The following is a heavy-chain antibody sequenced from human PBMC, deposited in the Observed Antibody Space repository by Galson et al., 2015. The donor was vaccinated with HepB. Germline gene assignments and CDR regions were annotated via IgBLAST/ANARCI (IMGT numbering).Heavy chain of an antibody. J-gene: IGHJ5*02. D-gene: IGHD2-15*01. V-gene: IGHV1-18*01. Sequence: SVKVSCKASGYTFSSYSITRVRQAPGQGLEWVGWISAYNGSTNYAQKLQGRVTMTTDTSTNTAYMELRSLRSDDTAVYYCARGALVAVVDATQNNWFAPWGQGTLVTVSS. CDR2: ISAYNGST. CDR1: GYTFSSYS. CDR3: ARGALVAVVDATQNNWFAP.